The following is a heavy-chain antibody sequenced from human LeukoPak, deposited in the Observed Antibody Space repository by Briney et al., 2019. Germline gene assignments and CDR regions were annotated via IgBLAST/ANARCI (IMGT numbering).Heavy chain of an antibody. D-gene: IGHD2-21*01. CDR2: ISSSSTTI. Sequence: GGSLRLSCAASGFTFSDYSMNWVRQAPGKGLEWVSYISSSSTTILYADSVKGRFTISRDNAKNSLFLQMNGLRDEDTALYYRARERVIAAAGDGFDSWGQGTLVTVSS. V-gene: IGHV3-48*02. CDR1: GFTFSDYS. J-gene: IGHJ4*02. CDR3: ARERVIAAAGDGFDS.